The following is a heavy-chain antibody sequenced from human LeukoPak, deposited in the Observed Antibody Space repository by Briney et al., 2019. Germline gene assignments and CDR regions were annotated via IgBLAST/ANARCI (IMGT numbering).Heavy chain of an antibody. CDR3: ARVPVAATRRYFDY. D-gene: IGHD2-15*01. V-gene: IGHV4-30-2*01. CDR2: IYHSGST. Sequence: LRLSCAASGFTFDDYAMHWVRQAPGKGLEWIGYIYHSGSTYYNPSLKSRVTISVDRSKNQFSLKLSSVTAADTAVYYCARVPVAATRRYFDYWGQGTLVTVSS. CDR1: GFTFDDYA. J-gene: IGHJ4*02.